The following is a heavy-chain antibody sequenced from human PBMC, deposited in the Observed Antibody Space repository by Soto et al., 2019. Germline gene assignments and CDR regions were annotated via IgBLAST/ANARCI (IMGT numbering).Heavy chain of an antibody. V-gene: IGHV3-7*01. CDR3: ASRYSRSSGVIVVY. D-gene: IGHD6-6*01. Sequence: RRLSCAASGFTFSSYWMSWVRQAPGKGLEWVANIKQGGSEKYYVDSVKGRFTISRDNAKNSLYLQMNSLRAEDTAVYYCASRYSRSSGVIVVYWGQGTLVTVFS. J-gene: IGHJ4*02. CDR1: GFTFSSYW. CDR2: IKQGGSEK.